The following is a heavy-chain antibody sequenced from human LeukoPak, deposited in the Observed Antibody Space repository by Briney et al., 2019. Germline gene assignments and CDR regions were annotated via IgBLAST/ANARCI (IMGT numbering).Heavy chain of an antibody. D-gene: IGHD2-2*02. CDR2: ISWNSGSI. CDR3: AKATAYNYYYMDV. V-gene: IGHV3-9*01. Sequence: PGRSLRLSCAASGFTFDDYAMHWVRQAPGKGLEWVSGISWNSGSIGYADSVKGRFTISRDNSKNTLYLQMNSLRAEDTAVYYCAKATAYNYYYMDVWGKGTTVTVSS. CDR1: GFTFDDYA. J-gene: IGHJ6*03.